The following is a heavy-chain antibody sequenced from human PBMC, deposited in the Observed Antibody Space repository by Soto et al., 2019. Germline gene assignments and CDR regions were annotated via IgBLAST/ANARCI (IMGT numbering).Heavy chain of an antibody. J-gene: IGHJ4*02. CDR2: FDPEDGET. CDR1: GYTLTELS. Sequence: ASVKVSCKVSGYTLTELSMHWVRQAPGKGLEWMGGFDPEDGETIYAQKFQGRVSMTEDTSTDTAYMELSSLRSEDTAVYYCATHVAVAGLTRHYFDYWGQGTLVTVSS. CDR3: ATHVAVAGLTRHYFDY. D-gene: IGHD6-19*01. V-gene: IGHV1-24*01.